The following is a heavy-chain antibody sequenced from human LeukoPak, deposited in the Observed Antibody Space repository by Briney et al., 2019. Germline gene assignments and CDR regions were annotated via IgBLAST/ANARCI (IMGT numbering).Heavy chain of an antibody. D-gene: IGHD4-11*01. V-gene: IGHV4-59*06. CDR1: GGSISSYY. CDR3: ARESYSNYGPWHFDY. J-gene: IGHJ4*02. CDR2: IYYSGST. Sequence: KPSETLSFTCTVSGGSISSYYWSWIRQHPGKGLEWIGYIYYSGSTYYNPSLKSRVTISVDTSKNQFSLKLSSVTAADTAVYYCARESYSNYGPWHFDYWGQGTLVTVSS.